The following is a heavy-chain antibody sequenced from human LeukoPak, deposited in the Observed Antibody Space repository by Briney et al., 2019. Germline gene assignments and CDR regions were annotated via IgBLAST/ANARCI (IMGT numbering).Heavy chain of an antibody. CDR3: ARVVWVRDYYYGMDV. V-gene: IGHV1-18*01. J-gene: IGHJ6*02. Sequence: GASVKVSCKASGYTFTSYDINWVRQATGQGLEWMGWISAYNGNTNYAQKLQGRVTMTTDTSTSTAYMELRSLRSDDTAVYYCARVVWVRDYYYGMDVWGQGTTVTVSS. CDR2: ISAYNGNT. D-gene: IGHD1-1*01. CDR1: GYTFTSYD.